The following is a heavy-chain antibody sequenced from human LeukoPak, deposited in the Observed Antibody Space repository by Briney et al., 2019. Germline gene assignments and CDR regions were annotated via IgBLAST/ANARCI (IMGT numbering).Heavy chain of an antibody. CDR2: INPDGSDK. CDR3: ARVPSGYVDY. J-gene: IGHJ4*02. D-gene: IGHD3-3*01. CDR1: GFSFSGFS. V-gene: IGHV3-7*03. Sequence: GGSLRLSCAASGFSFSGFSMSWVRQVPGKGLEWVANINPDGSDKYYVDSVKGRFAISRDNAKNSLHLQMNSLRAEDTALYYCARVPSGYVDYWGQGTLVIVSS.